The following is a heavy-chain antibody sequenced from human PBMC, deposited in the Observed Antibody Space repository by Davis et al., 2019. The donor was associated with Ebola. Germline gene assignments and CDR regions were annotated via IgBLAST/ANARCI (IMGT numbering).Heavy chain of an antibody. J-gene: IGHJ4*02. Sequence: GESLKISCAASGFTFSGSAMHWVRQASGQGLEWVGRIRSKANSYATAYAASVKGRFTISRDDSKNTAYLQMNSLKTEDTAVYYCTMTTVTTDYWGQGTLVTVSS. CDR3: TMTTVTTDY. CDR2: IRSKANSYAT. CDR1: GFTFSGSA. V-gene: IGHV3-73*01. D-gene: IGHD4-17*01.